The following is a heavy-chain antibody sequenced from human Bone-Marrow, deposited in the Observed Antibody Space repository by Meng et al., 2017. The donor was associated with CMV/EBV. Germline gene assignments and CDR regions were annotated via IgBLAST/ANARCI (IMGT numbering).Heavy chain of an antibody. J-gene: IGHJ4*02. V-gene: IGHV4-34*01. Sequence: QGQVKQWGAGLLKPSETPSLTCAVYGGSFSGYYWSWIRQPPGKGLEWIGEINHSGSTNYNPSLKSRVTISVDTSKNQFSLKLSSVTAADTAVYYCARGVDYYDSSGYYYWGQGTLVTVSS. CDR3: ARGVDYYDSSGYYY. CDR2: INHSGST. CDR1: GGSFSGYY. D-gene: IGHD3-22*01.